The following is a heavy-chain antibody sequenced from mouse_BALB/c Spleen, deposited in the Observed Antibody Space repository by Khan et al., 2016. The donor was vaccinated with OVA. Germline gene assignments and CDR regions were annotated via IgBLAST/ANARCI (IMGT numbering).Heavy chain of an antibody. Sequence: VQLQQPGPEVVKPGASVKMSCKASGYTFTSYVMHWVKQKPGQGLEWIGYIYPFNDATKFNEKFNGKATLTSDKSSSTAYMELSSLTSEDSAVFCGAPVGSYYVSFVYWGQGNLVTVSA. D-gene: IGHD1-1*01. CDR3: APVGSYYVSFVY. CDR2: IYPFNDAT. J-gene: IGHJ3*01. CDR1: GYTFTSYV. V-gene: IGHV1S136*01.